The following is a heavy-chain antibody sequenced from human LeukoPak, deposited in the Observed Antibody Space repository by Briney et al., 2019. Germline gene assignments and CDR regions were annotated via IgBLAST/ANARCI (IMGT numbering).Heavy chain of an antibody. Sequence: ASVKVSCKASGYTFTSYGISWVRQAPGQGLEWMGWISAYNGNTNYAQKLQGRVTMTTDTSTSTAYMELRSLRSDDTAVYYCAREGDLAAAGPGVDPWGQGTLVTVSS. D-gene: IGHD6-13*01. J-gene: IGHJ5*02. CDR3: AREGDLAAAGPGVDP. V-gene: IGHV1-18*01. CDR2: ISAYNGNT. CDR1: GYTFTSYG.